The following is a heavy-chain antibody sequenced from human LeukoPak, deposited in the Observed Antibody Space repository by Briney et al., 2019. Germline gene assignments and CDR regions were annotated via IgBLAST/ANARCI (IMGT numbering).Heavy chain of an antibody. Sequence: KPSETLSLTCAVYGGSFSGYYWSWIRQPPGKGLEWIGEINHSGSTNYNPSLKSRVTISVDTSKNRFSLKLSSVTAADTAVYYCARGDTAMDSPFDYWGQGTLVTVSS. CDR3: ARGDTAMDSPFDY. CDR1: GGSFSGYY. J-gene: IGHJ4*02. V-gene: IGHV4-34*01. D-gene: IGHD5-18*01. CDR2: INHSGST.